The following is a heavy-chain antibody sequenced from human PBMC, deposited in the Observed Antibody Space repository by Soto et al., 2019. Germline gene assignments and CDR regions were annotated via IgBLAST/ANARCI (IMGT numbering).Heavy chain of an antibody. J-gene: IGHJ5*02. V-gene: IGHV2-5*02. D-gene: IGHD3-10*01. CDR3: AHYVSASPAGWFDP. Sequence: QITLKESGPALVKPTQTLTLTCTFSGFSLSTSGEAVGWIRQPPGEALEWLALIYWDDDNRYNPTLKTRLTITKDTSKNQVVLTLTNMEPVDTATYYCAHYVSASPAGWFDPWGQGILVTVSS. CDR1: GFSLSTSGEA. CDR2: IYWDDDN.